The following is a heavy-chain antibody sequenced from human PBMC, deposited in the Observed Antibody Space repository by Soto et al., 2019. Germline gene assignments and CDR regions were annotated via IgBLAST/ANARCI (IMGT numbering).Heavy chain of an antibody. D-gene: IGHD5-18*01. Sequence: RGTLRLSCAASGFTFSNYGMNWVRQAPGKGLEGVSTIVGGGAATYYADSVKGRFTISRDNSKNTLFLHMNSLRVDETDVYLCAKAEGYSDGTDYYYYGKDVCGQGPTVTVSS. CDR3: AKAEGYSDGTDYYYYGKDV. CDR1: GFTFSNYG. CDR2: IVGGGAAT. J-gene: IGHJ6*02. V-gene: IGHV3-23*01.